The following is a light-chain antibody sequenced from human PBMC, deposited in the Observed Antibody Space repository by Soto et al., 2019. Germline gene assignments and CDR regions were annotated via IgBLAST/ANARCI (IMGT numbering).Light chain of an antibody. CDR1: QDITTY. CDR3: QQVDDYPRT. J-gene: IGKJ1*01. Sequence: DIQLTQSPSFLSASVGDRVTITCRASQDITTYLAWYQQKPGKAPKLLIYAASTLQSGVPSRFSGSGSGTDFTLTISSLQPEDFATYYCQQVDDYPRTFGQGTKVEIK. CDR2: AAS. V-gene: IGKV1-9*01.